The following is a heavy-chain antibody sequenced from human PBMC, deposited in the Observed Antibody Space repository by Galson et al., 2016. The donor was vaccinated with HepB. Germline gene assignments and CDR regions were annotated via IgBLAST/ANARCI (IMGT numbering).Heavy chain of an antibody. CDR1: GYTFTNYW. CDR2: IYPGDSDT. V-gene: IGHV5-51*01. CDR3: ATARPSLAFDH. Sequence: QSGAEVKKPGESLKISCKGSGYTFTNYWIGWVRQMPGKGLEWMGIIYPGDSDTRYSPSFQGQVTISVDKSINTAYLQWNSLKASDTAIYYCATARPSLAFDHWGQGTLVTVSS. D-gene: IGHD6-13*01. J-gene: IGHJ4*02.